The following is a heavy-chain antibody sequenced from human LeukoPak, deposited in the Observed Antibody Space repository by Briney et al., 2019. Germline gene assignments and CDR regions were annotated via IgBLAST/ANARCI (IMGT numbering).Heavy chain of an antibody. CDR2: INPNSGGT. Sequence: RASVKVSCKASGYTFTGYYMHWVRQAPGQGLEWMGWINPNSGGTNYAQKFQGRATMTRDTSISTAYMELSRLRSDDTAVYYCARGGSRGGSSSFPEIHFDYWGQGTLVTVSS. J-gene: IGHJ4*02. CDR3: ARGGSRGGSSSFPEIHFDY. D-gene: IGHD2-15*01. CDR1: GYTFTGYY. V-gene: IGHV1-2*02.